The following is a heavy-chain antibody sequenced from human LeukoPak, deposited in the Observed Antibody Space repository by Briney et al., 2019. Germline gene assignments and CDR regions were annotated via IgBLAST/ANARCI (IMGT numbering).Heavy chain of an antibody. CDR1: GFTFSRSA. CDR2: IIYSCGAS. J-gene: IGHJ4*02. V-gene: IGHV3-23*01. D-gene: IGHD3-22*01. Sequence: GGSLRLSCAASGFTFSRSAMTWVRQGPGTGLEFVASIIYSCGASYYAVSVKGRFTISRDNSKNTLYMQMNSLRAEDTALYYCAKDGLYYDGSEHVYYFDSWGQGTLVTVSS. CDR3: AKDGLYYDGSEHVYYFDS.